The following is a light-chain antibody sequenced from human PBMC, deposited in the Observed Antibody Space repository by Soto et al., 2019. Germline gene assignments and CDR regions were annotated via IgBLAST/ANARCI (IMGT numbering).Light chain of an antibody. V-gene: IGLV1-44*01. Sequence: QSVLTQPPSASGAPGQRVTISCSGSSSNIGSNTVNWYQQLPGTAPKVLIYTNNQRPSGVPDRFSGSKSGTSASLAISGRQSEDEADYYCAAWDDSLSGYVFGTGTKVTVL. CDR3: AAWDDSLSGYV. J-gene: IGLJ1*01. CDR2: TNN. CDR1: SSNIGSNT.